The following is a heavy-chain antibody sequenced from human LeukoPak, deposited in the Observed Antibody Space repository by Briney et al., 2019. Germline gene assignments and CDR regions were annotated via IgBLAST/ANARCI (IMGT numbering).Heavy chain of an antibody. Sequence: PSETLSLTCTLSGGSMSTYYWSWIRHSPGKGLEWLGYIYYSGSTSYNPSLKSRLTISIDTSKTQFYLKLSSVTAADTAVYYCARVVYSGSWGYFDYWGQGILVTVSS. D-gene: IGHD3-10*01. CDR3: ARVVYSGSWGYFDY. CDR1: GGSMSTYY. V-gene: IGHV4-59*01. CDR2: IYYSGST. J-gene: IGHJ4*02.